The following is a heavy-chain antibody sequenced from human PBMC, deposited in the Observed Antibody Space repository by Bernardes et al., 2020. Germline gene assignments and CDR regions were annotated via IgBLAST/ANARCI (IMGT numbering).Heavy chain of an antibody. CDR1: GGSISSYY. CDR3: ARGYSYGYGYFDY. Sequence: SETLSLTRTVSGGSISSYYWSWIRQPPGKGLEWIGYIYYSGSTNYNPSLKSRVTISVDTSKNQFSLKLSSVTAADTAVYYCARGYSYGYGYFDYWGQGTLVTVSS. J-gene: IGHJ4*02. D-gene: IGHD5-18*01. CDR2: IYYSGST. V-gene: IGHV4-59*01.